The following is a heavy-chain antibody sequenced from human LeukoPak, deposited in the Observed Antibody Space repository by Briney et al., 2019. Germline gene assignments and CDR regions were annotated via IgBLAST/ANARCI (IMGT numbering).Heavy chain of an antibody. J-gene: IGHJ2*01. CDR1: GFTLTTFV. CDR3: ARGRRGSSGPWSWYLDL. D-gene: IGHD3-22*01. Sequence: ASVKVSCKASGFTLTTFVINWVREATGQGLEWMGGMNSNTGKTGYAQEFQGRVTMTRDTSIGTAYMELTNLRSEDTAVYYCARGRRGSSGPWSWYLDLWGRGTLVTASS. CDR2: MNSNTGKT. V-gene: IGHV1-8*01.